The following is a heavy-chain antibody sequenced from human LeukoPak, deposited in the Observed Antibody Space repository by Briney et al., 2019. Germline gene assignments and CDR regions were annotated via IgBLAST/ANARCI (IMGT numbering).Heavy chain of an antibody. V-gene: IGHV4-59*08. CDR1: GGSISTYY. CDR3: ARQYIAVAGNFDY. D-gene: IGHD6-19*01. Sequence: TPSETLSLTCTVSGGSISTYYWSWIRQPPGKGLEWIGYIYYSGSTSYNPSLKSRVTISVDTSKNQFSLKLSSVTAADTAVYYCARQYIAVAGNFDYWGQGTLVTVSS. CDR2: IYYSGST. J-gene: IGHJ4*02.